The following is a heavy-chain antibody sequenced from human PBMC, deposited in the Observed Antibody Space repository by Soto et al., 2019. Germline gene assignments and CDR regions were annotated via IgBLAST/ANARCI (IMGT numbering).Heavy chain of an antibody. J-gene: IGHJ5*02. Sequence: QITLKESGPTLVKPTQTLTLTCTFSGFSLSTSGVGVGWLRQPPGKALEWLALIYWDDNKRYSPSLKTRLTITKDPSKNKVVLTMTNMDPVDTATYYCAHRIVTNNWFDPWGQGTLVTVSS. CDR1: GFSLSTSGVG. CDR3: AHRIVTNNWFDP. CDR2: IYWDDNK. D-gene: IGHD3-22*01. V-gene: IGHV2-5*02.